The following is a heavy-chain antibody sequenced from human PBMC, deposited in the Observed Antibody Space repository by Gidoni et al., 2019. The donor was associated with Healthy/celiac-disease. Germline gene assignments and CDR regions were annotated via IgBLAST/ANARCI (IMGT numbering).Heavy chain of an antibody. D-gene: IGHD2-15*01. V-gene: IGHV3-9*01. Sequence: VQLVESGGGLVQPGRSLRLSCAASGFTFDDYAMHWVRQAPGKGLEWVSGISWNSGSIGYADSVKGRFTISRDNAKNSLYLQMNSLRAEDTALYYCAKGRDIRMAYFDYWGQGTLVTVSS. CDR3: AKGRDIRMAYFDY. CDR1: GFTFDDYA. CDR2: ISWNSGSI. J-gene: IGHJ4*02.